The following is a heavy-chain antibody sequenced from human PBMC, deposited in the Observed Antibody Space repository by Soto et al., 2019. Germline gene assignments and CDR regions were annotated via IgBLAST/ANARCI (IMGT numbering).Heavy chain of an antibody. J-gene: IGHJ4*02. Sequence: SETLSLTCTVSGGSISSGGYYWSWIRQHPGKGLEWIGYIYYSGSTYYNPSLKSRVTISVDTFNNHFSLKLSFVTAADTAFFYCARVNARHAGAGTYFDYWGQGTLVTVSS. V-gene: IGHV4-31*03. D-gene: IGHD6-19*01. CDR2: IYYSGST. CDR1: GGSISSGGYY. CDR3: ARVNARHAGAGTYFDY.